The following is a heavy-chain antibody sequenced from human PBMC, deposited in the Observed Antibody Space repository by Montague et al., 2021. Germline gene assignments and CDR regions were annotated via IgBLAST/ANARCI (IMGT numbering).Heavy chain of an antibody. CDR1: GDSINGWY. V-gene: IGHV4-59*01. CDR2: VFYSGAT. Sequence: SETLSLTCSVSGDSINGWYWSWIRQPPGKGPEWIGSVFYSGATNYNPYLKSRVTMSADTSKNQVSLKVNSVTAADTAVYYCARQGFYESGGFFIWGLGTLVTVSS. CDR3: ARQGFYESGGFFI. J-gene: IGHJ4*02. D-gene: IGHD3-22*01.